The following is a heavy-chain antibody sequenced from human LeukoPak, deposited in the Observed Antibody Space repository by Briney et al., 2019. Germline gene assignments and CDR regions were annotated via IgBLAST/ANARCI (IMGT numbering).Heavy chain of an antibody. CDR2: INPNSGGT. Sequence: ASVKVSCKASGYTFTSYDINWVRQAPGQGLEWMGWINPNSGGTNYAQKFQGRVTMTRDTSISTAYMELSRLRSDDTAVYYCARDIAVAGPYYYYYMDVWGKGTTVTVSS. J-gene: IGHJ6*03. D-gene: IGHD6-19*01. CDR3: ARDIAVAGPYYYYYMDV. CDR1: GYTFTSYD. V-gene: IGHV1-2*02.